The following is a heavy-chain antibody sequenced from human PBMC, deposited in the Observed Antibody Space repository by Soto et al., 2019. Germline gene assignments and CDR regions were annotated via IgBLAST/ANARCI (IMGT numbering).Heavy chain of an antibody. CDR2: ISAYNGST. V-gene: IGHV1-18*01. CDR3: ARATTVTSDY. J-gene: IGHJ4*02. D-gene: IGHD4-17*01. CDR1: GYTFTSYG. Sequence: ASVKVSCKASGYTFTSYGISWVRQAPGQGLEWMGWISAYNGSTSYAQKFQGRVTMTRDTSTSTVYMELSSLRSEDTAVYYCARATTVTSDYWGQGTLVTVSS.